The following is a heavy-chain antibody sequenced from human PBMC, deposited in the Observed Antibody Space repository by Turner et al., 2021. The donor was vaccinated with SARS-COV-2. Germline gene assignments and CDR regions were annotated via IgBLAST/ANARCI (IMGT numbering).Heavy chain of an antibody. CDR1: GFTFSSYG. J-gene: IGHJ4*02. CDR3: AKESNFDY. CDR2: ISYDGSNK. V-gene: IGHV3-30*18. Sequence: VQLLESGGGLVQPGGSLGLSCAASGFTFSSYGMHWVRQAPGKGLEWVALISYDGSNKYYADSVKGRFTISRDNSKNTLYLQMNSLRAEDTAVYYCAKESNFDYWGQGTLVTVSS.